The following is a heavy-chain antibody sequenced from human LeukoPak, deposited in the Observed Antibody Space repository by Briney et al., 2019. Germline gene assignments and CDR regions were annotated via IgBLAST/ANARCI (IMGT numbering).Heavy chain of an antibody. V-gene: IGHV3-9*01. CDR1: GFTFDDYA. Sequence: GGSLRLSCAASGFTFDDYAMHWVRQAPGKGLEWVSGISWNSGSIGYADSVKGRFTISRDNAKNSLYLQMNSLRAEDTALYYCAKDLVVVALGAFDIWGQGTMVTVSS. CDR2: ISWNSGSI. D-gene: IGHD3-22*01. J-gene: IGHJ3*02. CDR3: AKDLVVVALGAFDI.